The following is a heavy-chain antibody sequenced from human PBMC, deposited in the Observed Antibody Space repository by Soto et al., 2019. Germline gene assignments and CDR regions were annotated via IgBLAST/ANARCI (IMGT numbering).Heavy chain of an antibody. CDR2: IIPIFGTA. CDR1: GGTFSSYA. CDR3: ATVRAHYYYDSSGYYLWGMDV. V-gene: IGHV1-69*06. Sequence: SVKVSCKASGGTFSSYAISWVRQAPGQGLEWMGGIIPIFGTANYAQKFQGRVTITADKSTSTAYMELSRLRSEDTAVYYCATVRAHYYYDSSGYYLWGMDVWGQGTTVTVSS. D-gene: IGHD3-22*01. J-gene: IGHJ6*02.